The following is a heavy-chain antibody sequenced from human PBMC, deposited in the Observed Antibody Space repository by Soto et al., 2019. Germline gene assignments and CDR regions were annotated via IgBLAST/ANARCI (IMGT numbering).Heavy chain of an antibody. CDR3: AAPRAAVPHTRYFDP. D-gene: IGHD6-13*01. CDR1: GFTFSSYG. J-gene: IGHJ5*02. Sequence: PGWSLRLSCSASGFTFSSYGMHWVRQAPGKGLEWVAVISYDGSNKYYADSVKGRFTISRDNSKNTLYLQLNSLTAADTAVYYCAAPRAAVPHTRYFDPWGQGTPVTVSS. V-gene: IGHV3-30*03. CDR2: ISYDGSNK.